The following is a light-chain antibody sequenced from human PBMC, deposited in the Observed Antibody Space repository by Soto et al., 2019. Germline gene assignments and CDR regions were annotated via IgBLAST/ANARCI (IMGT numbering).Light chain of an antibody. CDR3: QQYDSFPIT. J-gene: IGKJ5*01. CDR2: AAS. V-gene: IGKV1-17*01. Sequence: DIQMTQSPSAMPASVGGRVTRTCRASQGIRNDLGWFQQRPGKAPKRLIHAASSLEGGVPSRFSGSGSGTDFTVTISSLQPEDIATYYCQQYDSFPITFGQGTRLEI. CDR1: QGIRND.